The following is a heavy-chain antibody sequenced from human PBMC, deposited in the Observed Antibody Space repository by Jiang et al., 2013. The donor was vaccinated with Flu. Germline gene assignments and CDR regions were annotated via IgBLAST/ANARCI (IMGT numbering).Heavy chain of an antibody. CDR2: ISWKSETI. Sequence: VQLVESGGGLVQPGRSLRLSCTTSGFSFDNYAMHWVRQAPGKGLEWISSISWKSETIAYADSVRGRFTISRDNARNSLNLQMRNLRLDDTALYYCVKDRGATLLWLGEGLEFWGQGSLVTVS. CDR3: VKDRGATLLWLGEGLEF. J-gene: IGHJ4*02. V-gene: IGHV3-9*01. D-gene: IGHD3-10*01. CDR1: GFSFDNYA.